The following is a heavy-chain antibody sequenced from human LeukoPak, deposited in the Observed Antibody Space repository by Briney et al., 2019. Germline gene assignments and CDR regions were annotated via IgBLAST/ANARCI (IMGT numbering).Heavy chain of an antibody. D-gene: IGHD3-22*01. Sequence: SETLSLTCTVSGGSISSYYWSWIRQPPGKGLEWIGYIYYSVSTNYNPSLKSRVTISVDTSKNQFSLKLSSVTAADTAVYYCARGLDSSGYSVDYWGQGTLVTVSS. CDR1: GGSISSYY. J-gene: IGHJ4*02. CDR2: IYYSVST. V-gene: IGHV4-59*01. CDR3: ARGLDSSGYSVDY.